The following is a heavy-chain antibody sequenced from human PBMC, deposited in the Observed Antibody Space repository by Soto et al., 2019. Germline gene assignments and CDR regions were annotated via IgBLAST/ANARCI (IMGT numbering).Heavy chain of an antibody. V-gene: IGHV5-10-1*01. CDR3: ARQIYDSDTGPNFQYYFDS. CDR2: IDPSDSQT. CDR1: GYSLAGYW. J-gene: IGHJ4*02. D-gene: IGHD3-22*01. Sequence: GESLKIPCKGSGYSLAGYWITWVRQKPGKGLEWMGRIDPSDSQTYYSPSFRGHVTISVTKSITTVFLQWSSLRASDTAMYYCARQIYDSDTGPNFQYYFDSWGQGTPVTVSS.